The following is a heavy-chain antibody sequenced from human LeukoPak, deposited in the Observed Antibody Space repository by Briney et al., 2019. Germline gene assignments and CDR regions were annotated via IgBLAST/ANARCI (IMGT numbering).Heavy chain of an antibody. D-gene: IGHD3-22*01. CDR1: GYTFSSYG. Sequence: ASVKVSCEAFGYTFSSYGISWVRQAPGQGLEWMGWISAYSGNTNYAQKLQGRVTMTADTSTNTAYMELRGLRSDDTAVYYCARGHPGYYDNSGYLPLDYCGQGTLVTASS. V-gene: IGHV1-18*01. CDR3: ARGHPGYYDNSGYLPLDY. J-gene: IGHJ4*02. CDR2: ISAYSGNT.